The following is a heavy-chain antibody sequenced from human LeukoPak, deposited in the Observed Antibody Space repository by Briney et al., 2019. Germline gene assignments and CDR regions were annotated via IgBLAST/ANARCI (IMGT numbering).Heavy chain of an antibody. D-gene: IGHD6-19*01. V-gene: IGHV4-34*01. CDR1: GGSFSGYY. J-gene: IGHJ4*02. CDR3: ARGRAVASGY. Sequence: SETLSLTCAVYGGSFSGYYWSWIRQPPGKGLEWIGEINHSGSTNYNPSLKSRVTISVDTSKNQFSLKLSSVTAADAAVYYCARGRAVASGYWGQGTLVTVSS. CDR2: INHSGST.